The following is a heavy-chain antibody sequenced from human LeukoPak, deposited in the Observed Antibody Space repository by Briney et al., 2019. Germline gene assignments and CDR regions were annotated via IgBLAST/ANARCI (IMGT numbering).Heavy chain of an antibody. Sequence: PSETLSLTCTVSGGSISSYYWSWIRQPPGKGLEWIGYIYYSGSTNYNPSLKSRVTISVHTSKHQFPLKLSSVTAADTAVYYCARTRYYYDSSGYYYFDYWGQGTLVTVSS. D-gene: IGHD3-22*01. J-gene: IGHJ4*02. CDR2: IYYSGST. CDR1: GGSISSYY. V-gene: IGHV4-59*01. CDR3: ARTRYYYDSSGYYYFDY.